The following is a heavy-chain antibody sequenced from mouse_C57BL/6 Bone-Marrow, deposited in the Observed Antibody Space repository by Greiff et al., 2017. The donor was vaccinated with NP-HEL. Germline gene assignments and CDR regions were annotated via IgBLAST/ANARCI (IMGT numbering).Heavy chain of an antibody. CDR1: GYSFTGYF. CDR2: INPYNGDT. D-gene: IGHD2-13*01. J-gene: IGHJ4*01. CDR3: AVRGYAMDY. Sequence: EVQLQESGPALVTPGDSVKISCKASGYSFTGYFMNWVMQSHGKSLEWIGRINPYNGDTFYNQQFKGKATLTVDKSSSTAHMELRSLPSEDSAVYYCAVRGYAMDYWGQGTSVTVSS. V-gene: IGHV1-20*01.